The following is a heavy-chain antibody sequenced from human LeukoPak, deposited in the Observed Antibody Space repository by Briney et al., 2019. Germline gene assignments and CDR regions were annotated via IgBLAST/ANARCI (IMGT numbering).Heavy chain of an antibody. Sequence: PGGSLRLSCAASGFTFSGYWMSWVRQAPGMGLEWVANIKQDGSEKYYVDSVKGRFTISRDNTKDSLYLQMNSLRAEDTAVYYCAKAGGSYYYYMDVWGKGTTVTVSS. CDR1: GFTFSGYW. J-gene: IGHJ6*03. D-gene: IGHD1-26*01. V-gene: IGHV3-7*01. CDR2: IKQDGSEK. CDR3: AKAGGSYYYYMDV.